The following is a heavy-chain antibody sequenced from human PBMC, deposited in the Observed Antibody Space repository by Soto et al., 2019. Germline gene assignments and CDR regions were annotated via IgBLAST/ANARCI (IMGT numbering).Heavy chain of an antibody. CDR1: GFTFSNYG. V-gene: IGHV3-23*01. J-gene: IGHJ6*02. CDR3: AKSCYYYDSSGRRVPDGRDV. D-gene: IGHD3-22*01. Sequence: GVSLRLSCAASGFTFSNYGMTWVRQAPGKGLEWVSVISGSGSSTYYSDSVKGRFTISRDNSKNTLYLQMNSLRAEDTAVYYCAKSCYYYDSSGRRVPDGRDVCGQGTTGTVSS. CDR2: ISGSGSST.